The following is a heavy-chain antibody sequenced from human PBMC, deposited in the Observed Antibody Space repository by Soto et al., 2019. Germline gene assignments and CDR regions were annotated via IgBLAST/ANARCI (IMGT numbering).Heavy chain of an antibody. CDR1: GLTVSSHW. Sequence: EVQLGESGGGLLQPGGSLRLSCVASGLTVSSHWVHWVRQAPGKGLVWVSGINSDGSTTAYADSVKGRFTISRDNAKNMLYLQMNSLRTEDTAVYYCARAASGWTMTLDYWGQGTLVTVSS. J-gene: IGHJ4*02. V-gene: IGHV3-74*01. D-gene: IGHD6-19*01. CDR3: ARAASGWTMTLDY. CDR2: INSDGSTT.